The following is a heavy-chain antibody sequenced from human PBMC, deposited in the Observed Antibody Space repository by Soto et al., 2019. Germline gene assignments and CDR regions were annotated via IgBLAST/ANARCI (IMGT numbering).Heavy chain of an antibody. CDR3: ARPDTVRGVSY. CDR2: IYSGGST. CDR1: GFTVSNNY. Sequence: EVQLVESGGGLVQPGGSLRLSCVVSGFTVSNNYMSWVRQAPGKGLEWVSVIYSGGSTSYINSVKGRFTISRDNSKNTEYLQMNSLRAEDTAVYYCARPDTVRGVSYWGQGTLVTVSS. J-gene: IGHJ4*02. V-gene: IGHV3-66*01. D-gene: IGHD3-10*01.